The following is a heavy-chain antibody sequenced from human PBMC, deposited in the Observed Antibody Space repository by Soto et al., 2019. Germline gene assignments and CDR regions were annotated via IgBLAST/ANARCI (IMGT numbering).Heavy chain of an antibody. V-gene: IGHV3-30-3*01. D-gene: IGHD6-13*01. CDR2: ISYDGSNK. J-gene: IGHJ4*02. CDR3: VRDRPYSSSWFFFDY. CDR1: GFTFSSYA. Sequence: QVQLVESGGGVVQPGRSLRLSCAASGFTFSSYAMHWVRQAPGKGLEWVAVISYDGSNKYYADSVKGRFTISRDNSKNTLYLQMNSLRAEDTAVYYCVRDRPYSSSWFFFDYWGQGTLVTVSS.